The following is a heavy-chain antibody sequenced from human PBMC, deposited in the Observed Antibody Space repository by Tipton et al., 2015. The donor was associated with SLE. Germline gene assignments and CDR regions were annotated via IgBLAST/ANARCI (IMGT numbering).Heavy chain of an antibody. CDR1: GYSITSYY. CDR2: IYTSGKT. V-gene: IGHV4-4*08. D-gene: IGHD3/OR15-3a*01. CDR3: AGGDGYDFGNGDYFDY. Sequence: TLSLTCTVSGYSITSYYWSWIRQPPGKGLEWIGYIYTSGKTDYNPSLKSRVTISVDTSKNQFSLKLNSVTAADTAIYYCAGGDGYDFGNGDYFDYWGQGTLVTVSS. J-gene: IGHJ4*02.